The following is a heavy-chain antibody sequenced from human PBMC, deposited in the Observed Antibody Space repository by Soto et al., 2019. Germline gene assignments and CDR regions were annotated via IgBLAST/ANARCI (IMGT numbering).Heavy chain of an antibody. J-gene: IGHJ4*02. D-gene: IGHD2-21*02. CDR3: AAEVYLGGDCCHFDY. V-gene: IGHV1-58*01. CDR2: IVVGRGNT. Sequence: SVPVAFPSAGFTYRNSVLQWVRQARGQRLEWIGWIVVGRGNTNYAQEYQERITITRDISTNTAYMELSSLKSEDTAVYYCAAEVYLGGDCCHFDYWCQGTVVTVS. CDR1: GFTYRNSV.